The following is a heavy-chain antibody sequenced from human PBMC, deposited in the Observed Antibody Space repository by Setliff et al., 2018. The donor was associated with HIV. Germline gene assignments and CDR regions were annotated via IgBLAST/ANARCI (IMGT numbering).Heavy chain of an antibody. V-gene: IGHV1-46*01. J-gene: IGHJ4*02. CDR3: ARDGEGEAAAGDYFDH. Sequence: ASVKVSCKASGYTFSGYYMHWVRQAPGQGLEWMGIINPRGDKTTYAQRFQGRVTVTRDTSTSTVFMELSSLASDDTAIYYCARDGEGEAAAGDYFDHWGQGTLFTVSS. D-gene: IGHD6-13*01. CDR2: INPRGDKT. CDR1: GYTFSGYY.